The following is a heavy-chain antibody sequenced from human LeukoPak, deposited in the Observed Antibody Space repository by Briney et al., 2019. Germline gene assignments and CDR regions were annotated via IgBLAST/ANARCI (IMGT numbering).Heavy chain of an antibody. Sequence: GGSLRLSCAASGFSFSSYGMHWVRQAPGKGLEWVAVIWYDGSKKYYADSVKGRFTISRDNSKNTVYLQVKSLRTEDTAVYYCAKKGMDIVLVPSASGYYNYGMDVWGQGTTVTVSS. CDR2: IWYDGSKK. CDR3: AKKGMDIVLVPSASGYYNYGMDV. J-gene: IGHJ6*02. CDR1: GFSFSSYG. D-gene: IGHD2-2*03. V-gene: IGHV3-30*02.